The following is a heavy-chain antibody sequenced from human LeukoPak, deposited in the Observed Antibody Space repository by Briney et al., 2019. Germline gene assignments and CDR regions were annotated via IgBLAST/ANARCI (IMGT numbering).Heavy chain of an antibody. CDR2: IYYSGST. D-gene: IGHD3-9*01. CDR3: ARVRGGYFDWLHGGFDP. V-gene: IGHV4-39*07. CDR1: GGSISSSSYY. J-gene: IGHJ5*02. Sequence: SETLSLTCTVSGGSISSSSYYWGWIRQPPGKGLEWIGSIYYSGSTYYNPSLKSRVTISVDTSKNQFSLKLSSVTAADTAVYYCARVRGGYFDWLHGGFDPWGQGTLVTVSS.